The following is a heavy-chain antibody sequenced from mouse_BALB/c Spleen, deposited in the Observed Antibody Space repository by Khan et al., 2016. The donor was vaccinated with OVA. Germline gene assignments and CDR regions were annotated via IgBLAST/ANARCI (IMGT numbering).Heavy chain of an antibody. J-gene: IGHJ2*01. Sequence: EVQLQESGPGLVKPSQSLSLTCTVTGYSITSDYAWNWIRQFPGNKLEWMGFISYSGNTTYNPSLKSRISITRDTSKNQFFLQLNFVTIEDTATYCGARIQGGDLDYWGQGTTLTVAS. CDR2: ISYSGNT. CDR1: GYSITSDYA. V-gene: IGHV3-2*02. CDR3: ARIQGGDLDY. D-gene: IGHD3-2*02.